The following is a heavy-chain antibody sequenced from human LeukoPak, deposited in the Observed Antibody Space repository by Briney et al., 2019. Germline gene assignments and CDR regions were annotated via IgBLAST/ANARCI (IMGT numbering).Heavy chain of an antibody. Sequence: GASVKVSCKASGYTFTSYGISWVRQAPGQGLEWMGWISAYNGNTNYAQKLQGRVTMTTDTSTSTAYMELSSLRSEDTAVYYCARKVGYYDSSGYLSSHYNWFDPWGQGTLVTVSS. CDR3: ARKVGYYDSSGYLSSHYNWFDP. CDR2: ISAYNGNT. V-gene: IGHV1-18*01. D-gene: IGHD3-22*01. J-gene: IGHJ5*02. CDR1: GYTFTSYG.